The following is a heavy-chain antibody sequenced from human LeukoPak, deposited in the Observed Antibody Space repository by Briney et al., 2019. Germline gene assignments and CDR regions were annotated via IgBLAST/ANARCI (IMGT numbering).Heavy chain of an antibody. J-gene: IGHJ6*02. CDR1: GYTFTIYG. V-gene: IGHV1-18*01. CDR2: ISADNGDT. Sequence: ASVTVSCKASGYTFTIYGISWVRQAPGQGLEWMGCISADNGDTNYAQNLQGRVTMTTDTSTSTAYMELRGLRSNDSAVYYCARTEIAVAGTGGDYYYYYGMDVWGQGTTVTVSS. CDR3: ARTEIAVAGTGGDYYYYYGMDV. D-gene: IGHD6-13*01.